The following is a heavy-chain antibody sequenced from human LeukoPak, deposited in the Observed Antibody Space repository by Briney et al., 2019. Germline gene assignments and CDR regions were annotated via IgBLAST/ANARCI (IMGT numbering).Heavy chain of an antibody. CDR1: GFTFSSYG. CDR2: ISGSGGST. V-gene: IGHV3-23*01. CDR3: AKDLKGSSGYYHIFDY. J-gene: IGHJ4*02. D-gene: IGHD3-22*01. Sequence: PGGSLRLSCAASGFTFSSYGMSWVRQAPGKGLKWVSAISGSGGSTYYADSVKGRFTISRDNSKNTLYLRMNSLRAEDTAVYYCAKDLKGSSGYYHIFDYWGQGTLVTVSS.